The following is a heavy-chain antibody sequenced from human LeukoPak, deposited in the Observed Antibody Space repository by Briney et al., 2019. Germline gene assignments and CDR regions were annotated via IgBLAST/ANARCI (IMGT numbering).Heavy chain of an antibody. CDR2: ISAYNGNT. D-gene: IGHD3-22*01. CDR3: ARDQDSSDSEGFDY. CDR1: GYTFTSYG. J-gene: IGHJ4*02. V-gene: IGHV1-18*01. Sequence: RWASVKVSCKASGYTFTSYGISWVRQAPGQGLEWMGWISAYNGNTNYAQKLQGRVTMTTDTSTSTAYMELRSLRSDDTAVYYCARDQDSSDSEGFDYWGQGTLVTVSS.